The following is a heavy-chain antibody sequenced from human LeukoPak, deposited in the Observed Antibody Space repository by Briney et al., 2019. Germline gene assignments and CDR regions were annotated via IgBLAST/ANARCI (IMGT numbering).Heavy chain of an antibody. D-gene: IGHD3-9*01. CDR3: AKGPYYDILTGYWDY. Sequence: SLRLSCAASGFTFDDYAMHWVRQAPGKGLEWVSGISWNSGSIGYADSVKGRFTISRDNAKNSLHLQMNSLRTEDTALYYCAKGPYYDILTGYWDYWGQGTLVTVSS. V-gene: IGHV3-9*01. CDR2: ISWNSGSI. CDR1: GFTFDDYA. J-gene: IGHJ4*02.